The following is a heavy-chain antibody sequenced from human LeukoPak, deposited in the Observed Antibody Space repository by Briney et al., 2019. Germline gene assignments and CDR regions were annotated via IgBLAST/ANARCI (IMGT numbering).Heavy chain of an antibody. CDR2: INPNSGGT. V-gene: IGHV1-2*02. CDR3: ARDLYSSSSRGDY. D-gene: IGHD6-6*01. J-gene: IGHJ4*02. Sequence: ASVKVSCKASGYTFTGYYMHWVRQAPGQGLEWMGWINPNSGGTNYAQKFQGRVTMTRDTSISTAYMELSRLRSDDTAVYYCARDLYSSSSRGDYWGQGTLVTVSS. CDR1: GYTFTGYY.